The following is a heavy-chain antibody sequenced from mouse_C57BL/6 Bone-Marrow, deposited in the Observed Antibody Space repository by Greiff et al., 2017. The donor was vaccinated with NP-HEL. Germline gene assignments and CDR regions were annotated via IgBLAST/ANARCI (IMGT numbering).Heavy chain of an antibody. J-gene: IGHJ1*03. CDR1: GYTFTSYW. D-gene: IGHD1-1*01. Sequence: VQLQQPGAELVKPGASVKLSCKASGYTFTSYWMHWVTQRPGQGLEWIGMIHPNSGSTNYNEKFKSKATLTVDKSSSTAYMQLSSLTSEDSAVYYCARERLYYGSSPYWYFDVWGTGTTVTVSS. CDR3: ARERLYYGSSPYWYFDV. CDR2: IHPNSGST. V-gene: IGHV1-64*01.